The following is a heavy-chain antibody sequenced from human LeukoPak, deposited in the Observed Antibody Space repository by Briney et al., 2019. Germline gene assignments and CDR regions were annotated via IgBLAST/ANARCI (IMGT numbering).Heavy chain of an antibody. V-gene: IGHV3-7*03. CDR1: GFTFSSYA. J-gene: IGHJ4*02. CDR3: ARDQYDTWSRRGNFDS. D-gene: IGHD3-3*01. CDR2: IKLDGSEK. Sequence: GGSLRLSCAASGFTFSSYAMHWVRQAPGKGLEWVANIKLDGSEKNYVDSVKGRFTISRDNTKNSLYLQMNSLRAEDTAVFYCARDQYDTWSRRGNFDSWGQGTLVIVSS.